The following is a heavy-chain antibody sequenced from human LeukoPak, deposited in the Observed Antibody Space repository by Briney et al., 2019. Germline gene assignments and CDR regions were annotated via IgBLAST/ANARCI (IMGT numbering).Heavy chain of an antibody. V-gene: IGHV1-69*13. Sequence: SVKVSCKASGGTFSSYAISWVRQAPGQGLEWMGGIIPIFGTANYAQKFQVRVTITADESTSTAYMELSSLRSEDTAVYYCGTSSTSYPISYYYYYGMDVWGQGTTVTVSS. CDR1: GGTFSSYA. CDR3: GTSSTSYPISYYYYYGMDV. CDR2: IIPIFGTA. J-gene: IGHJ6*02. D-gene: IGHD2-2*01.